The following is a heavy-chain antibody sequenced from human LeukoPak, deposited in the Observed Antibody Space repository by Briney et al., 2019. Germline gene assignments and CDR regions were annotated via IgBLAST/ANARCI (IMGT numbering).Heavy chain of an antibody. J-gene: IGHJ4*02. CDR1: GFTFSSYW. CDR2: IDRDGSRI. CDR3: VRGNDYGGPHY. D-gene: IGHD4-23*01. Sequence: GGSLRLSCAVTGFTFSSYWMHWVRQAPGKGLVWVSRIDRDGSRINYADSVKGRFTISRDNGKNTLFLQMNSLRAEDAAVYYCVRGNDYGGPHYWGQGTLVTVSS. V-gene: IGHV3-74*01.